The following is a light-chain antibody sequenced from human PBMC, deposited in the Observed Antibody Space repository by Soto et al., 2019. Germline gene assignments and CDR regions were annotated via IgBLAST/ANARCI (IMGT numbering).Light chain of an antibody. CDR2: ANS. V-gene: IGLV3-21*02. CDR1: NIGSKS. Sequence: SYELTQPPSVSVAPGQTARITCWGSNIGSKSVHWYQQKPGQASMMVVCANSDRPSGIPDRFSGSNSANTATLTISRVEAGDEAAYSCHVWDSGSAHHVFGTGSKVTVL. CDR3: HVWDSGSAHHV. J-gene: IGLJ1*01.